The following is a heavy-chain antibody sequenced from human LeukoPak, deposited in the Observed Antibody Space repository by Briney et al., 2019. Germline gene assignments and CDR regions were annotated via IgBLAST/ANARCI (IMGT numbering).Heavy chain of an antibody. J-gene: IGHJ4*02. CDR2: INWNGGST. V-gene: IGHV3-20*04. CDR1: GFRFDDHG. CDR3: AGGDRNGWYSYY. Sequence: GGSLRLSCAASGFRFDDHGMSWVRQAPGKGLEWVSGINWNGGSTGYADSVKGRFTISRDNAKNSLYLQMNGLRAEGTVLYYCAGGDRNGWYSYYWGQGILVTVSS. D-gene: IGHD6-19*01.